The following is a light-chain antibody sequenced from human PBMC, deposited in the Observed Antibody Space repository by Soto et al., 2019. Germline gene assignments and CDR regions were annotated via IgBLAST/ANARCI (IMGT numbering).Light chain of an antibody. V-gene: IGLV2-14*01. CDR2: EVT. CDR3: ISYTSTNHVV. CDR1: SSDVGGYNY. Sequence: QSALTQPASVSGSPGQSITISCTGTSSDVGGYNYVSWYQQHPGKAPKLVIYEVTKRPSGVSNRFSGSKSVNTASLTISGLQAEDETDYYCISYTSTNHVVFGGGTKLTVL. J-gene: IGLJ2*01.